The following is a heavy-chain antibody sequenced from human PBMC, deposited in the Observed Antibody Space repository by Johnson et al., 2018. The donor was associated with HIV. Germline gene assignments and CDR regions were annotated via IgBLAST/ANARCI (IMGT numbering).Heavy chain of an antibody. Sequence: VQLVESGGGVVQPGRSLRLSCAASGFTFSSYAMHLVRQAPGKGLEWVAVISYDGSNKYYADSVKGRFTISRDNSKNTLYLQMNSLRAEDTAVYYCASLGLDLLVKAPLSVVFDAFDIWGQGTMVTVSS. CDR1: GFTFSSYA. D-gene: IGHD3-16*01. CDR2: ISYDGSNK. J-gene: IGHJ3*02. CDR3: ASLGLDLLVKAPLSVVFDAFDI. V-gene: IGHV3-30-3*01.